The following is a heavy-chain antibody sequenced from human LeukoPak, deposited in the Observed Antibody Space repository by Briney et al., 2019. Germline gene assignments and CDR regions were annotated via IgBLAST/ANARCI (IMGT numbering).Heavy chain of an antibody. Sequence: GGSLRLSCAASGFTFSSYGMHWVRQAPGKGLEWVAFIRYDGSNKYYADSVKGRFTISRDNSKNTLYLQMNGLRAEDTAVYYCAKPRIVLMVYAIGDYWGQGTLVTVSS. V-gene: IGHV3-30*02. J-gene: IGHJ4*02. CDR2: IRYDGSNK. CDR3: AKPRIVLMVYAIGDY. CDR1: GFTFSSYG. D-gene: IGHD2-8*01.